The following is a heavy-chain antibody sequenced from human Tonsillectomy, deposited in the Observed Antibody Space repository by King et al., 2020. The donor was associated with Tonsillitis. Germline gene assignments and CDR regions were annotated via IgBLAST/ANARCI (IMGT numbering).Heavy chain of an antibody. J-gene: IGHJ4*02. CDR3: ARELTIFGVVPPDY. V-gene: IGHV3-30-3*01. CDR2: FSYYVSNK. CDR1: GFTFGTYA. Sequence: VQLVESGGGVVQPGRSLRLSCAASGFTFGTYAMHWVRQAPGKGLEGVAVFSYYVSNKYYADSVKGRFTISRDNSKNTLDLQMNSLRADDTAVYYCARELTIFGVVPPDYWGQGTLVTVSS. D-gene: IGHD3-3*01.